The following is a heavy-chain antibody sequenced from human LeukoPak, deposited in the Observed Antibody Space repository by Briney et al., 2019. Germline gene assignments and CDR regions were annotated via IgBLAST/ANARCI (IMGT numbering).Heavy chain of an antibody. CDR2: IWYDGSNK. CDR1: GFTFSNYG. CDR3: AGNYGPYYFDY. V-gene: IGHV3-33*01. J-gene: IGHJ4*02. D-gene: IGHD3-10*01. Sequence: PGGSLRLSCAASGFTFSNYGMHWVRQAPGKGLEWVAVIWYDGSNKYYADSVKGRFTISRDNSENTLYLQMNSLRAEDTAVYYCAGNYGPYYFDYWGQGTLVTVSS.